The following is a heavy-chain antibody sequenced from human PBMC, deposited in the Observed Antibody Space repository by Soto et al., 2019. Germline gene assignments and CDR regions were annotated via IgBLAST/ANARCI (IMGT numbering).Heavy chain of an antibody. D-gene: IGHD2-8*01. CDR2: IHYSGST. CDR1: GGSISSGGYY. V-gene: IGHV4-31*03. CDR3: ASGPNLYYFDF. J-gene: IGHJ4*02. Sequence: SETLSLTCTVSGGSISSGGYYWSWIRQHPEKGLEWIGNIHYSGSTYYSPSLKSRLIIPVDTSKNQFSLNLISVTAGDTAVYFCASGPNLYYFDFWGPGTLVTVSS.